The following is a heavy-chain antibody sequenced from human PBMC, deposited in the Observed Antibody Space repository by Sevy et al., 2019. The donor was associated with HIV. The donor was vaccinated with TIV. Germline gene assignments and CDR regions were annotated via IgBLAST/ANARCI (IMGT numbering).Heavy chain of an antibody. CDR2: IIPIFGTA. V-gene: IGHV1-69*13. CDR1: GGTFSSYA. D-gene: IGHD6-13*01. CDR3: VSDLYSSSWSYYYYGMDV. J-gene: IGHJ6*02. Sequence: ASVKVSCKASGGTFSSYAISWVRQAPGQGLEWMGGIIPIFGTANYAQKFQGRVTITAGESTSTAYMELSSLRSEDTAVYYCVSDLYSSSWSYYYYGMDVWGQGTTVTVSS.